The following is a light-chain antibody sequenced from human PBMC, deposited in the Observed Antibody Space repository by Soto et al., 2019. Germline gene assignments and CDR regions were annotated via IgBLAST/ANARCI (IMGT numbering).Light chain of an antibody. J-gene: IGKJ1*01. CDR1: QSISSN. Sequence: EILLTQSAPTLSASSGESATLSCRASQSISSNLAWYQQKPGQSPRLLIYGASSRETGVPVRFSGSGYGVAFNLTISGLQSEDFAVYHCQQYNQWPGTFGQGTKVDIK. V-gene: IGKV3-15*01. CDR3: QQYNQWPGT. CDR2: GAS.